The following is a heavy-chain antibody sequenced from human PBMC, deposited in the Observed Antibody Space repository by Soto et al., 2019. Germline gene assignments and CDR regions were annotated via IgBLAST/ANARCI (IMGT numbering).Heavy chain of an antibody. CDR1: GFFFRSYW. Sequence: EVQLVESGGGVAQRGGSLRLSFAASGFFFRSYWMQWVRQTPGKGLVWVSRINTDGGTITYADSVRGRFTISRDNAKNTLYLQMDSLGVDDTAVYYCAREGACSCECYPEYWGQGTLVTVSS. CDR3: AREGACSCECYPEY. CDR2: INTDGGTI. V-gene: IGHV3-74*01. J-gene: IGHJ4*02. D-gene: IGHD2-21*01.